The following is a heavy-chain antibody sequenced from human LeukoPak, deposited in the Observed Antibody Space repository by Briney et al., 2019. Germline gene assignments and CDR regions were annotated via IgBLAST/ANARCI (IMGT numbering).Heavy chain of an antibody. CDR1: GYTFASYG. CDR2: ISAYNGNT. D-gene: IGHD3-22*01. J-gene: IGHJ4*02. CDR3: AREDQYYYDSSGYYRTRVLDY. Sequence: GASVKVSCKASGYTFASYGITWVRQAPGQGLEWMGWISAYNGNTNYAQNFQGRVTMTTDTSTTTAYMELRSLRSDDTAVYYCAREDQYYYDSSGYYRTRVLDYWGQGTLVTVSS. V-gene: IGHV1-18*01.